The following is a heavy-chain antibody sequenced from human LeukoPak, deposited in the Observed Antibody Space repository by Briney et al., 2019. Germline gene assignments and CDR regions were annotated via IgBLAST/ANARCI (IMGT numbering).Heavy chain of an antibody. CDR2: IKQDGSEK. CDR3: ARDYYFYYMDV. V-gene: IGHV3-7*01. J-gene: IGHJ6*03. CDR1: RFTFSSYW. Sequence: PGGSLRLSCAASRFTFSSYWMSWVRQAPGKGLEWVANIKQDGSEKNYVDSVKGRFTISRDNAKNSLYLQMNSLRAEDTGVYFCARDYYFYYMDVWGKGTTITISS.